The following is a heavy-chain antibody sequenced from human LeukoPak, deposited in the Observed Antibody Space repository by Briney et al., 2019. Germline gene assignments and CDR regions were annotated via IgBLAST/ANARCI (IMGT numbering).Heavy chain of an antibody. D-gene: IGHD3-10*01. J-gene: IGHJ3*02. CDR2: IYYSGST. V-gene: IGHV4-39*01. CDR1: GGSISSSSYY. CDR3: ARHEARSYYGSGSYYPNAFDI. Sequence: SETLSLTCTVSGGSISSSSYYWGWIRQPPGTGLEWIGSIYYSGSTYYNPSLKSRVTISVDTSKNQFSLKLSSVTAADTAVYYCARHEARSYYGSGSYYPNAFDIWGQGTMVTVSS.